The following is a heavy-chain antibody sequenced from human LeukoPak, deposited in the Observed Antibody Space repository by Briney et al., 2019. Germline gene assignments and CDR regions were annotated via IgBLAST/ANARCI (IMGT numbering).Heavy chain of an antibody. CDR2: INHSGST. CDR1: GGSFSGYY. CDR3: ARGRYYGSGSTNNWFDP. Sequence: PSETLSLTCAVYGGSFSGYYWSWIRQPPGKGLEWIGEINHSGSTNYNPSLKSRVTISVDTSKNQFSLKLSSVTAADTAVHYCARGRYYGSGSTNNWFDPWGQGTLVTVSS. D-gene: IGHD3-10*01. V-gene: IGHV4-34*01. J-gene: IGHJ5*02.